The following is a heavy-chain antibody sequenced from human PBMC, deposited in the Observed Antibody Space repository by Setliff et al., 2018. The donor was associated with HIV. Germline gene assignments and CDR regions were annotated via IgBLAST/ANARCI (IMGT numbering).Heavy chain of an antibody. V-gene: IGHV4-59*01. CDR2: MYYSGNA. J-gene: IGHJ5*02. CDR3: ARDAPTVYANGWFDP. CDR1: GVSISNYY. D-gene: IGHD2-8*01. Sequence: LSLTCTVSGVSISNYYWSWIRQPPGKGLEWIGYMYYSGNANCNPSLKSRVTISVDTSKSQFSLKLNSVTAADTAVYYCARDAPTVYANGWFDPWGQGTLVTVSS.